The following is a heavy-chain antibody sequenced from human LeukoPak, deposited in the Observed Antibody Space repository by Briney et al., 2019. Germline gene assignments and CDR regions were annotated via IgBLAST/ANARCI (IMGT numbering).Heavy chain of an antibody. D-gene: IGHD4-17*01. V-gene: IGHV3-53*01. Sequence: GGSLRLSCAASGFTVSNNYMSWVRQAPGKGLEWVSVIYSGGNTYYADSVKGRFTISRDNSKNTLYFQMNSLRAEDTAVYYCARIRWDYGDYYFGYWGQGTLVTVSS. J-gene: IGHJ4*02. CDR1: GFTVSNNY. CDR3: ARIRWDYGDYYFGY. CDR2: IYSGGNT.